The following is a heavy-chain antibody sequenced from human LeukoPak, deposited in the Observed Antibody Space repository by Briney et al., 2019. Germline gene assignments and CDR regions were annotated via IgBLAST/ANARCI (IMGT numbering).Heavy chain of an antibody. CDR3: AKDLRYSSSWREYYYYGMDV. CDR1: GFTFSSYA. Sequence: GGSLRLSCAASGFTFSSYAMHWVRQAPGKGLEWVAVISYDGSNKYYADSVKGRFTISRDNSKNTLYLQMNSLRAEDTAVYYCAKDLRYSSSWREYYYYGMDVWGQGTTVTVSS. J-gene: IGHJ6*02. D-gene: IGHD6-13*01. CDR2: ISYDGSNK. V-gene: IGHV3-30-3*01.